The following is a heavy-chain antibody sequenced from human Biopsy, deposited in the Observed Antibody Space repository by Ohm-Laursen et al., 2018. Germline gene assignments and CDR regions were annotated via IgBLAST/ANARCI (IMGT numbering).Heavy chain of an antibody. D-gene: IGHD6-19*01. Sequence: SLRLSCAASGFGFYAMHWVRQPPGKGLEWLAVTSFDGSNKFYAESVRGRFTISRDRSRDTLYLQMNRLTNEDTALYYCAKDGGQWLGGAFDIWGHGTMVIVTS. J-gene: IGHJ3*02. CDR3: AKDGGQWLGGAFDI. CDR1: GFGFYA. CDR2: TSFDGSNK. V-gene: IGHV3-30*18.